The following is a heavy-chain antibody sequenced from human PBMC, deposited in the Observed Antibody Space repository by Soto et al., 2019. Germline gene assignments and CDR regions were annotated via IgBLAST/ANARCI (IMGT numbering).Heavy chain of an antibody. CDR1: GYTFTSNG. V-gene: IGHV1-18*01. CDR3: ARGGDFWSGYGNFDY. CDR2: ISAYNGNT. Sequence: VASVKVSCKASGYTFTSNGSSWVRQAPGQGLEWMGWISAYNGNTNYAQKLQGRVTMTTDTSTSTAYMELRSLRSDDTAVYYCARGGDFWSGYGNFDYWGQGTLVTVSS. J-gene: IGHJ4*02. D-gene: IGHD3-3*01.